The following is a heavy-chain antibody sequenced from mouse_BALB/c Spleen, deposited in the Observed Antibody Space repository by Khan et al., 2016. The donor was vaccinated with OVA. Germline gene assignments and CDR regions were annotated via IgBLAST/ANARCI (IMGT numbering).Heavy chain of an antibody. J-gene: IGHJ3*01. V-gene: IGHV3-8*02. CDR1: GDSISSGY. CDR3: ARSTYRYAFAY. D-gene: IGHD2-14*01. Sequence: EVQLQESGPSLVQPSQTLSLTCSVTGDSISSGYWNWIRKFPGNKLEYMGYMISSGYTYYNPSLKSRISITRHTSKNQYYLQVNSVTTEYTATYYCARSTYRYAFAYWGQGTLLTVSA. CDR2: MISSGYT.